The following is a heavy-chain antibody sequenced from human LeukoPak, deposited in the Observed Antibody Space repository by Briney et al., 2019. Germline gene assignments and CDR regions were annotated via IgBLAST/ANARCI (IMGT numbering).Heavy chain of an antibody. Sequence: PGGSLRLSCAASGFTFSDYYMSWIRQAPGKGLEWVSYISSSGSTIYYADSVKGRFTISRDNAKNSLYLQMNSLRADDTALYYCAKDISGWYSTFDYWGQGTLVSVSS. CDR3: AKDISGWYSTFDY. CDR2: ISSSGSTI. CDR1: GFTFSDYY. D-gene: IGHD6-19*01. V-gene: IGHV3-11*01. J-gene: IGHJ4*02.